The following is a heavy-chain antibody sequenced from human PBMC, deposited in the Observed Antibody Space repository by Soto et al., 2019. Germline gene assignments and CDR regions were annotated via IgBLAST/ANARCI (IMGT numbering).Heavy chain of an antibody. J-gene: IGHJ6*03. V-gene: IGHV4-34*01. CDR2: INHSGST. CDR1: GGSFSGYY. Sequence: SETLSLTCAVYGGSFSGYYWSWIRQPPGKGLEWIGEINHSGSTNYNPSLKSRVTISVDTSKNQFSLKLSSVTAADTAVYYCARGRRSVVAATRYYYMDVWGKGTTVTVSS. D-gene: IGHD2-15*01. CDR3: ARGRRSVVAATRYYYMDV.